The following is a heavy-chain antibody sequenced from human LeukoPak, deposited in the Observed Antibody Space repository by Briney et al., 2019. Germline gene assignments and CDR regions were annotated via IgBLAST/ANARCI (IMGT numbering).Heavy chain of an antibody. CDR2: IRSDGSNK. J-gene: IGHJ4*02. CDR1: GFTFSSYA. CDR3: ARLGYCTNGVCDYYFDY. D-gene: IGHD2-8*01. Sequence: GGSLRLSCAASGFTFSSYAMHWVRQAPGKGLEWVAFIRSDGSNKSYADSVKGRFTISRDNSKNTLYLQMNSLRTEDTAVYYCARLGYCTNGVCDYYFDYWGQGTLVTVSS. V-gene: IGHV3-30*02.